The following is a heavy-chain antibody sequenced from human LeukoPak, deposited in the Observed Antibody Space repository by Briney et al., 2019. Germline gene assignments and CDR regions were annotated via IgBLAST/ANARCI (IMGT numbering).Heavy chain of an antibody. D-gene: IGHD6-19*01. CDR2: ISYDGSNK. J-gene: IGHJ4*02. CDR1: GFTFSSYA. V-gene: IGHV3-30-3*01. Sequence: GRSLRLSCAASGFTFSSYAMHWVRQAPGKGLEWVAVISYDGSNKYYADSVKGRFTISRDNSKNTLYLQVNSLRAEDTAVYYCARDAATVAGDPYFDYWGQGTLVTVSS. CDR3: ARDAATVAGDPYFDY.